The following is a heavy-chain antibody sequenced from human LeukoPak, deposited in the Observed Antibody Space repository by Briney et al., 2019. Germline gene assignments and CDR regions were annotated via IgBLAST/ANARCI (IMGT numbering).Heavy chain of an antibody. Sequence: SETLSLTCTVSGGSISSGSYYWSWIRQPAGKGLEWIGRIYTSGSTNCNPSLKSRVTISVDTSKNQFSLKLSSVTAADTAVYYCARDLDNWNYDWFDPWGQGTLVTVSS. CDR3: ARDLDNWNYDWFDP. D-gene: IGHD1-7*01. CDR1: GGSISSGSYY. CDR2: IYTSGST. V-gene: IGHV4-61*02. J-gene: IGHJ5*02.